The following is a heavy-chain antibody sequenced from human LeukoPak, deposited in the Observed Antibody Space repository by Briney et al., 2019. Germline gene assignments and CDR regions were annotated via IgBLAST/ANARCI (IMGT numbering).Heavy chain of an antibody. CDR1: GGSISSYY. J-gene: IGHJ5*02. CDR3: ARRGDTIFGVVNMAGWFDP. D-gene: IGHD3-3*01. Sequence: SETLSLTCTVSGGSISSYYRSWIRQPPEKGLEWIGYIYSSGSTNYNPSLRSRVTISVDTSKNQFSLKLNSVTAADTAVYYCARRGDTIFGVVNMAGWFDPWGQGTLVTVSS. CDR2: IYSSGST. V-gene: IGHV4-59*01.